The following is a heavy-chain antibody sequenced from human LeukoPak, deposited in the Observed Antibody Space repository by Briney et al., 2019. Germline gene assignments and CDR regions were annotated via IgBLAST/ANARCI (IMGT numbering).Heavy chain of an antibody. CDR1: GFTFSSYS. CDR3: ARDGYCSSTSCPNCYYYGMDV. D-gene: IGHD2-2*03. V-gene: IGHV3-21*01. Sequence: GGSLRLSCAASGFTFSSYSMNWVRQAPGKGLEWVSSISSSSSYIYYADSVKGRFTISRDNAKNSLYLQMNSLRAEDTAVYYCARDGYCSSTSCPNCYYYGMDVWGQGTTVTVSS. CDR2: ISSSSSYI. J-gene: IGHJ6*02.